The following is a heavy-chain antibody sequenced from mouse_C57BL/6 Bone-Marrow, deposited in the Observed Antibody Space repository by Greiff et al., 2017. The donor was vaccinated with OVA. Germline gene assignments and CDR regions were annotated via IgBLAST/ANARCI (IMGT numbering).Heavy chain of an antibody. D-gene: IGHD2-2*01. CDR1: GYSITSGYY. Sequence: DVQLQESGPGLVKPSQSLSLTCSVTGYSITSGYYWNWIRQFPGNKLEWMGYISYDGSNNYNPSLKNRISITRDTSKNQFFLKLNSVTTEDTATYYCAREGYGDYWGQGTTLTVSS. V-gene: IGHV3-6*01. J-gene: IGHJ2*01. CDR2: ISYDGSN. CDR3: AREGYGDY.